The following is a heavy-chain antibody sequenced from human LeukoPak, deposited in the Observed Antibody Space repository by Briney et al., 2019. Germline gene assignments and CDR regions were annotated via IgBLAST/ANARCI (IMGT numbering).Heavy chain of an antibody. D-gene: IGHD3-3*01. J-gene: IGHJ4*02. CDR3: AAYDFWSGYSAGIDY. CDR2: ISSSSNYI. Sequence: GGSLRLSCAASGFTFITYSMNWVRQAPEQGLEWVSSISSSSNYIYYADSVKGRFTISRDDSKNTLYLQMNSLRAEDTAVYYCAAYDFWSGYSAGIDYWGQGTLVTVSS. CDR1: GFTFITYS. V-gene: IGHV3-21*04.